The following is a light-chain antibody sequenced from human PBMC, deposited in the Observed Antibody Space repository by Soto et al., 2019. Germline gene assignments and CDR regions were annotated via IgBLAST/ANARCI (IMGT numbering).Light chain of an antibody. CDR2: KAS. CDR1: QTISSW. J-gene: IGKJ1*01. CDR3: QHYNSYSEA. V-gene: IGKV1-5*03. Sequence: DSQMTQSPSTLSGSVGDRVTITCRASQTISSWLAWYQQKPGKAPKLLIYKASTLKSGVPSRFSGSGSGTEFTLTISSLQPDDFATYYCQHYNSYSEAFGQGPRWIS.